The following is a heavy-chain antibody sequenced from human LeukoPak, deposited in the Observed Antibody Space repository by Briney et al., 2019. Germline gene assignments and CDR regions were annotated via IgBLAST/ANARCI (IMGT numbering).Heavy chain of an antibody. V-gene: IGHV1-2*02. CDR2: INPNSGGT. CDR3: ARDNSVEDTAWWFDP. Sequence: ASVKVSCKASGYTFSGYYMHWVRQAPGQGLEWMGWINPNSGGTNYAQNFQGRVTMTRDMSTSTDYMELSSLRSEDTAVYYCARDNSVEDTAWWFDPWGQGTLVTVSS. D-gene: IGHD4-23*01. J-gene: IGHJ5*02. CDR1: GYTFSGYY.